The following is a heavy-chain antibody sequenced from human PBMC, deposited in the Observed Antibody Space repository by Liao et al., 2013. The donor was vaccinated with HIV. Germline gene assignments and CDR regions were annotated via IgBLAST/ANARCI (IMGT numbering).Heavy chain of an antibody. V-gene: IGHV4-59*01. J-gene: IGHJ3*02. CDR1: GGSISSYY. CDR3: ARRGYYGSETHDAFDI. CDR2: IYYSGGT. Sequence: QVQLQESGSGLVKPSETLSLTCTVSGGSISSYYWSWIRQPAGKGLEWIGQIYYSGGTLYSPSLKSRVTISVDTSKNQFFLNLNSVTAADTAVYYCARRGYYGSETHDAFDIWGQGTMVTVSS. D-gene: IGHD3-10*01.